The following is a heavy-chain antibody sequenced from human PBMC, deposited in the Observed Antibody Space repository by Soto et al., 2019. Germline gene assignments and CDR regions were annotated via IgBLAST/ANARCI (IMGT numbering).Heavy chain of an antibody. CDR3: AIHLGAWPDD. J-gene: IGHJ4*02. CDR2: INAGNGNT. Sequence: GASVKVSCKASGYTFTSYAMHWVRQAPGQRLERMGWINAGNGNTKYSQKFQGRVTVTKDTSASTAYMELSSLRSEDTTIYYCAIHLGAWPDDWGQGTLDTVAS. D-gene: IGHD1-26*01. CDR1: GYTFTSYA. V-gene: IGHV1-3*01.